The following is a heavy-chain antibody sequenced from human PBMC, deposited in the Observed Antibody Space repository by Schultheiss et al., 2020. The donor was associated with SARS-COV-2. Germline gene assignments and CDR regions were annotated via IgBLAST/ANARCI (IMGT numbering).Heavy chain of an antibody. V-gene: IGHV4-59*01. CDR1: GGSISSYY. CDR2: IYYSGST. CDR3: ASQDYYALSGTLWYFDL. D-gene: IGHD3-22*01. Sequence: SETLSLTCTVSGGSISSYYWSWIRQPPGKGLEWIGYIYYSGSTNYNPSLKSRVTISVDTSKNQFSLKLSSVTAADTAVYYCASQDYYALSGTLWYFDLWGRGTLVTVSS. J-gene: IGHJ2*01.